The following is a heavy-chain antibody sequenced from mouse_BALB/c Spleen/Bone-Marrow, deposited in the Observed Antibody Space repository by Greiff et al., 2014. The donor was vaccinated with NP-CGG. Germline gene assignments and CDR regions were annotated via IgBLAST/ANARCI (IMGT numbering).Heavy chain of an antibody. J-gene: IGHJ4*01. CDR2: ISDGGSYT. D-gene: IGHD2-14*01. CDR3: ARDRGVQGYAMDY. Sequence: EVQLVESGGGLVKPGGSLKLSCAASGLTFSDYYMYWVRQTPEKRLEWVTTISDGGSYTYYPDSVKGRFTISRDIAKNNLYLQMSSLKSEDTAMYYCARDRGVQGYAMDYWGQGTSVTVSS. CDR1: GLTFSDYY. V-gene: IGHV5-4*02.